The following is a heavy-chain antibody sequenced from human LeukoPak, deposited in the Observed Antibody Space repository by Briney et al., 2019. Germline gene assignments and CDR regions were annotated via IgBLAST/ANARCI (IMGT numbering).Heavy chain of an antibody. CDR3: ARASVYYYYYYMDV. V-gene: IGHV3-21*01. CDR2: ISSSSSYI. CDR1: GFTFSSYS. Sequence: PGGSLRLSCAASGFTFSSYSMNWVRQAPGKGLEWVSSISSSSSYIYYADSVKGRFTISRDNAKNSLYLQMNSLRAEDTAVYYCARASVYYYYYYMDVWGKGTTVTVSS. J-gene: IGHJ6*03.